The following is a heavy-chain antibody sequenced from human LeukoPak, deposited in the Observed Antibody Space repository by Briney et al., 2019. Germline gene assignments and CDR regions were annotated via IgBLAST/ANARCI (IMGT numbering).Heavy chain of an antibody. CDR1: GFTFSSYS. D-gene: IGHD6-6*01. V-gene: IGHV3-21*01. J-gene: IGHJ4*02. CDR3: ARDQGGSSSPFDY. CDR2: ISSSSSYI. Sequence: GGSLRLSCAASGFTFSSYSMNWVRQAPGKGLEWVSSISSSSSYIYYADSVKGRFTISRDNAKNSLYLQMNSLRAEDTAVSYCARDQGGSSSPFDYWGQGTLVTVSS.